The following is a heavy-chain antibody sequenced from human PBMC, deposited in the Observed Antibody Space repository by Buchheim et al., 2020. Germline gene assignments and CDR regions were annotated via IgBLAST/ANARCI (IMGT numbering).Heavy chain of an antibody. Sequence: EVQLLESGGGLVQPGGSLRLSCAASGFTFSSYAMSWVRQAPGKGLEWVSAISGSGGSTYYADSVKGRFTISRDNSKNTLYLQMNSLRAEDTAVYYCAKAGGPLENYDFWSGYLIPLVPLGYWGQGTL. J-gene: IGHJ4*02. CDR2: ISGSGGST. D-gene: IGHD3-3*01. CDR1: GFTFSSYA. V-gene: IGHV3-23*01. CDR3: AKAGGPLENYDFWSGYLIPLVPLGY.